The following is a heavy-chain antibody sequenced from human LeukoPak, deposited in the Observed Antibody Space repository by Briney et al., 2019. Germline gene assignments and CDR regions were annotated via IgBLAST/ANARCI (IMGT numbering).Heavy chain of an antibody. CDR3: ARAGPGGPFDY. J-gene: IGHJ4*02. D-gene: IGHD2-8*02. CDR1: GGSISVYY. CDR2: VSNIGST. V-gene: IGHV4-59*08. Sequence: TSETLSLTCTVSGGSISVYYWSWFRQPPGKALEWIGYVSNIGSTKYNPSLRSRVTISGDTSRNQFSRKLSSVSAADTAVYCCARAGPGGPFDYWGQGTQVTVSS.